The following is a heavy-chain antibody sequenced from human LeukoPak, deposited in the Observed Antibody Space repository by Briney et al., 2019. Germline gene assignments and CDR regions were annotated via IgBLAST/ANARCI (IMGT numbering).Heavy chain of an antibody. CDR3: ARHLRPKSVAAGFDY. D-gene: IGHD6-13*01. V-gene: IGHV4-39*01. J-gene: IGHJ4*02. CDR2: TPYGGTT. CDR1: GGSISSNNYF. Sequence: SETLSLTCSVSGGSISSNNYFWGWIRQPPGKGLEWIGSTPYGGTTYYNPSLKRRVTISVDTSKTQFSLKVRSVTAADTAVYYCARHLRPKSVAAGFDYWGQGILVTVSS.